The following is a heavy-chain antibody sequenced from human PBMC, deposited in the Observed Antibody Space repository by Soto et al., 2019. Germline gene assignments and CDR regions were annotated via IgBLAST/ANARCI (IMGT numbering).Heavy chain of an antibody. J-gene: IGHJ6*03. CDR3: AREGYSSSSSMLVDYYYMDV. CDR2: IWYDGSNK. Sequence: PGGSLRLSCAVSGFTFSSYGMHWVRQAPGKGLEWVAVIWYDGSNKYYADSVKGRFTISRDNSKNTLYLQMNSLRAEDTAVYYCAREGYSSSSSMLVDYYYMDVWGKGTTVTVSS. V-gene: IGHV3-33*01. CDR1: GFTFSSYG. D-gene: IGHD6-6*01.